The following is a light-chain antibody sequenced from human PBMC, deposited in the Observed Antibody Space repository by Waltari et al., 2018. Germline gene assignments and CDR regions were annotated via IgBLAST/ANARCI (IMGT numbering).Light chain of an antibody. CDR1: KSDVGFYNY. CDR2: DVS. J-gene: IGLJ3*02. CDR3: KSYTGTGSWV. Sequence: QSALTQPASVSGSPGQSITISCTGTKSDVGFYNYVSWYQQHPGKAPKVIIYDVSQRPSGISNRFSGSKSGNTAPLIISGLQAGDEADYYCKSYTGTGSWVFGGGTKLTVL. V-gene: IGLV2-14*03.